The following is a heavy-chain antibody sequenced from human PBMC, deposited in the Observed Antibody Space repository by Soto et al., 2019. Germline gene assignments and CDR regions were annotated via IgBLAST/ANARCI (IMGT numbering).Heavy chain of an antibody. CDR2: IYYSGST. CDR3: ARGRTMISL. J-gene: IGHJ4*02. V-gene: IGHV4-59*11. CDR1: GGSISSHY. Sequence: PSETLSLTCTVSGGSISSHYWSWIRQPPGKGLEWIGYIYYSGSTNYNPSLKSRVTISVNTSKNQFSLKLTSVTAADTAVYYCARGRTMISLWGQGTPVTVSS. D-gene: IGHD3-22*01.